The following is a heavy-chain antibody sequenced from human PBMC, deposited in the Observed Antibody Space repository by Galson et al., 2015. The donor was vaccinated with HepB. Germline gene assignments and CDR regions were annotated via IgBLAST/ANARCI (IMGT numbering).Heavy chain of an antibody. J-gene: IGHJ5*02. CDR2: IWYDGSNK. CDR3: ARAGWGKYCSSTSCYPFDP. CDR1: GFTFSSYG. Sequence: SLRLSCAASGFTFSSYGMHWVRQAPGKGLEWVAVIWYDGSNKYYADSVKGRFTISRDNSKNTLYLQMNSLRAEDTAVYYCARAGWGKYCSSTSCYPFDPWGQGTLVTVSS. D-gene: IGHD2-2*01. V-gene: IGHV3-33*01.